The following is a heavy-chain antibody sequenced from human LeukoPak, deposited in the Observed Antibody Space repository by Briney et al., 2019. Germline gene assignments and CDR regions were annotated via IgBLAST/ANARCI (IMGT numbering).Heavy chain of an antibody. CDR1: GGSFSGYY. V-gene: IGHV4-34*01. D-gene: IGHD3-10*01. CDR2: INHSGST. Sequence: SETLSLTCAVYGGSFSGYYWSWIRQPPGKGLEWIGEINHSGSTNCNPSLKSRVTISVDTSKNQFSLKLSSVTAADTAVYYCARGREMGYYGSGSYYNRRPLDYWGQGTLVTVSS. CDR3: ARGREMGYYGSGSYYNRRPLDY. J-gene: IGHJ4*02.